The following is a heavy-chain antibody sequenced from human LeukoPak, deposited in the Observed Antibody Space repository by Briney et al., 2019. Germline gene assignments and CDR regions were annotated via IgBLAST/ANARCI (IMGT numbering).Heavy chain of an antibody. CDR2: IVVGSGNT. J-gene: IGHJ4*02. Sequence: GASVKVSCKASGFTFTSSAVQWVRQARGQRLEWIGWIVVGSGNTNYAQKFQERVTITRDMSTSTAYMGLSSLRSEDTAVYYCAAVSSQLAYCGGDCYSGFDYWGQGTLVTVSS. D-gene: IGHD2-21*02. V-gene: IGHV1-58*01. CDR3: AAVSSQLAYCGGDCYSGFDY. CDR1: GFTFTSSA.